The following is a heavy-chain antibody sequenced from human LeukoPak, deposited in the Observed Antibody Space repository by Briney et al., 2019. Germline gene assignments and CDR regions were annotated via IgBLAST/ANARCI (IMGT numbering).Heavy chain of an antibody. V-gene: IGHV3-30*02. Sequence: PGGSLRLSCAASGFTFSSYGMHWVRQAPGKGLEWVAFIRYDGSNKYYADSVKGRFTISRDNSKNSLYLQMNSLRAEDTALYYCARLDSSGYRDAFDIWGQGTMVTVSS. D-gene: IGHD3-22*01. CDR2: IRYDGSNK. CDR1: GFTFSSYG. CDR3: ARLDSSGYRDAFDI. J-gene: IGHJ3*02.